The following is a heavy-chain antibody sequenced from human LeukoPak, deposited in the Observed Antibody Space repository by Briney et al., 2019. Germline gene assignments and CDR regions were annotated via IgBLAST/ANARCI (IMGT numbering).Heavy chain of an antibody. CDR3: ARGGGITMIVVVTAPFDY. Sequence: PSETLSLTCAVSGYSISSGYYWGWIRQPPGKGLEWIGSIYHSGSTYYNPSLKSRVTISVDTSKNQFSLKLSSVTAADTAVYYCARGGGITMIVVVTAPFDYWGQGTLVTVSS. D-gene: IGHD3-22*01. J-gene: IGHJ4*02. CDR1: GYSISSGYY. V-gene: IGHV4-38-2*01. CDR2: IYHSGST.